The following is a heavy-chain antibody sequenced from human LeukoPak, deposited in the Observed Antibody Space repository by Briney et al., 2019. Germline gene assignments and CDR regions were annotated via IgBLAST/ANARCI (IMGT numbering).Heavy chain of an antibody. Sequence: PGRSLRLPCAASGFTFSSYAMHWVRQAPGKGLEWVAVISYDGSNKYYADSVKGRFTISRDNSKNTLYLQMNSLRAEDTAVYYCARDQPGQLYDYYGSGSHWFDPWGQGTLVTVSS. D-gene: IGHD3-10*01. CDR2: ISYDGSNK. CDR1: GFTFSSYA. V-gene: IGHV3-30*01. CDR3: ARDQPGQLYDYYGSGSHWFDP. J-gene: IGHJ5*02.